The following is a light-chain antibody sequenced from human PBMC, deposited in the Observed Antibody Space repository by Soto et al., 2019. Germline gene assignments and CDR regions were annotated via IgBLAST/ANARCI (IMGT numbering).Light chain of an antibody. V-gene: IGKV3-15*01. CDR3: QQYDKWRT. Sequence: EIVMTHPSATLSVSLGERPTLSSRASQSVSSNLAWYQQKPGQAPRLLIYGASTRATGIPARISGSGSGTEFTLTISRLQSEDFAVYYCQQYDKWRTFGQGTKVDIK. J-gene: IGKJ1*01. CDR1: QSVSSN. CDR2: GAS.